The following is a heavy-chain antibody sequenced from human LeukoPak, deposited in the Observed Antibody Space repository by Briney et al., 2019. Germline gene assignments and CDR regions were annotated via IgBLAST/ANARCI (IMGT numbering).Heavy chain of an antibody. CDR3: AKDRCSNGIGCYYYYMDV. J-gene: IGHJ6*03. CDR1: GFTFSSYA. Sequence: GGSLRLSCAASGFTFSSYAMSWVRQAPGKGLERVAYIQYDGSNEQYADSVKGRFSISRDSSKNILYLQMNSLRAEDTAVYYCAKDRCSNGIGCYYYYMDVWGKGTTVTISS. V-gene: IGHV3-30*02. CDR2: IQYDGSNE. D-gene: IGHD2-8*01.